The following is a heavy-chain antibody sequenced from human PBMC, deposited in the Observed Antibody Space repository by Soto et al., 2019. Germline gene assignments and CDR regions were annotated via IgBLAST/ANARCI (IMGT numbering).Heavy chain of an antibody. Sequence: QVQLQESGPGLVKPSQTLSLTCTVSGGSISSGGYYWSWIRQHPGKGLEWIGYIYYSGSTYYNPSLKMRVTISVDTSKNQFSLKLSSVTAADTAVYYCAREDDSSGYEDYWGQGTLVTVSS. CDR3: AREDDSSGYEDY. CDR2: IYYSGST. J-gene: IGHJ4*02. V-gene: IGHV4-31*03. CDR1: GGSISSGGYY. D-gene: IGHD3-22*01.